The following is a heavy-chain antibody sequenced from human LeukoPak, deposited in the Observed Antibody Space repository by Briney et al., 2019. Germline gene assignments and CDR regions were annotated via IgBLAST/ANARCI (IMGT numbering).Heavy chain of an antibody. V-gene: IGHV1-69*05. D-gene: IGHD2-2*02. Sequence: EASVKVSCKASGGTFSSYAISWVRQAPGQGLEWMGGIIPIFGTANYAQKFQGRVTITTDESTSTAYMELSSLRSEDTAVYYCAGWLGYCSSTSCYTGAFDIWGQGTMVTVSS. CDR2: IIPIFGTA. CDR1: GGTFSSYA. CDR3: AGWLGYCSSTSCYTGAFDI. J-gene: IGHJ3*02.